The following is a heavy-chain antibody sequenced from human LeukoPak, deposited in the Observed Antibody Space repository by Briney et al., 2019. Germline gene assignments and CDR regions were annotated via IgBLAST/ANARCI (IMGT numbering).Heavy chain of an antibody. CDR1: GFTFTRFW. V-gene: IGHV3-74*01. D-gene: IGHD3-10*01. Sequence: GGSLRLSCASSGFTFTRFWMHWVRQAPGKGLVWVSRINVEGTTTTYADSVGGRFTISRDENTLYLQMNHLRVDDTAVYYCTTGGEEPFDYWGQGTLVTVSS. CDR2: INVEGTTT. CDR3: TTGGEEPFDY. J-gene: IGHJ4*02.